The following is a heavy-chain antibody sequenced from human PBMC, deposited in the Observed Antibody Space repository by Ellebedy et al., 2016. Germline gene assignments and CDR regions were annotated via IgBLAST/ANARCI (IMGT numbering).Heavy chain of an antibody. Sequence: ASVKVSXXASGYTFTVNYIHWVRLAPGQGPEWMGWIDPNSGGTNFAQRFRGWVTLTRDTSISTVYLDVSRLTSDDTAVYYCARGSGTSWFDYWGQGTLVTVPS. J-gene: IGHJ4*02. V-gene: IGHV1-2*04. D-gene: IGHD2-2*01. CDR2: IDPNSGGT. CDR1: GYTFTVNY. CDR3: ARGSGTSWFDY.